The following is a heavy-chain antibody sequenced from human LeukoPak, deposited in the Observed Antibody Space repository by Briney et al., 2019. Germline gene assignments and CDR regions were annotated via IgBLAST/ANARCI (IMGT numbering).Heavy chain of an antibody. CDR2: IKSKTDGGTT. Sequence: GGSLRLSCAASGFTFSNAWMSWVRQAPGKGLEWVGRIKSKTDGGTTDYAAPVKGRFTISRDDSKNTLYLQMNSLKTEDTAVYYCTTDPGLTDAGFDYWGQGTLVTVSS. CDR3: TTDPGLTDAGFDY. V-gene: IGHV3-15*01. D-gene: IGHD1-1*01. CDR1: GFTFSNAW. J-gene: IGHJ4*02.